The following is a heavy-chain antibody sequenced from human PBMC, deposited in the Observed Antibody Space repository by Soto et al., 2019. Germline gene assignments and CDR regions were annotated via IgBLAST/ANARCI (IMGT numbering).Heavy chain of an antibody. V-gene: IGHV1-3*01. Sequence: ASMKVSCKDSGYTFTSYAIHWVRQAPGQRPEWMGWINVGNANTDYSQKFQGRVTITRDTSARTAYMELSSLRSEDTAVYYCAREPLCGGDCYSGYAFDIWGRGTMVSVSS. CDR1: GYTFTSYA. D-gene: IGHD2-21*02. CDR3: AREPLCGGDCYSGYAFDI. CDR2: INVGNANT. J-gene: IGHJ3*02.